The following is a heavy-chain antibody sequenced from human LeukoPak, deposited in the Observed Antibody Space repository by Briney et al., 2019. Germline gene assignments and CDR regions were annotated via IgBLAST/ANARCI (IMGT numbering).Heavy chain of an antibody. CDR2: ISYSGST. Sequence: SETLSLTCTVSGGSITSYYWSWIRQPPGKGLEWIGYISYSGSTYYNPSLKSRVTISVDTSKNQFSLKLSSVTAADTAVYYCARHAPSIAAAGTPDWFDPWGQGTLVTVSS. CDR3: ARHAPSIAAAGTPDWFDP. J-gene: IGHJ5*02. D-gene: IGHD6-13*01. V-gene: IGHV4-59*08. CDR1: GGSITSYY.